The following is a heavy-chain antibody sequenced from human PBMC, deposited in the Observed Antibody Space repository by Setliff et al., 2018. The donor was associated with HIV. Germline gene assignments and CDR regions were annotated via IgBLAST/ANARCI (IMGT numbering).Heavy chain of an antibody. V-gene: IGHV1-2*02. D-gene: IGHD3-22*01. J-gene: IGHJ4*02. CDR2: VKHNRDLT. CDR1: GYTFTSYA. CDR3: ARAYDTSGDMDF. Sequence: GASVKVSCKASGYTFTSYAIHWVRQAPGQRLEWMGWVKHNRDLTWHAQKFQGRVTMTRDTSISTAYMELSGLRSDDTAVYYCARAYDTSGDMDFWGQGTLVTVSA.